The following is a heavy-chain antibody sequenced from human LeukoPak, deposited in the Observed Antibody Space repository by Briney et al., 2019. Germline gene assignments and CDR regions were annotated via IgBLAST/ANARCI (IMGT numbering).Heavy chain of an antibody. J-gene: IGHJ4*02. Sequence: GGSLRLSCAASGFTFSSYSMNWVRQAPGKGLEWVSYISSSSTIYYADSVKGRFTISRDNAKNSLYLQMNSLRAEDTAVYYCARDAPAGALDYWGQGTLVTVSS. V-gene: IGHV3-48*01. CDR2: ISSSSTI. CDR3: ARDAPAGALDY. CDR1: GFTFSSYS. D-gene: IGHD1-26*01.